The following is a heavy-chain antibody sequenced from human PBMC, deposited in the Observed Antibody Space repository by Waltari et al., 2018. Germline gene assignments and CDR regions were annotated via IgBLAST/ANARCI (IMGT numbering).Heavy chain of an antibody. D-gene: IGHD6-19*01. CDR3: AGTEAVAGSYYFDY. CDR1: GGSISSSIYY. V-gene: IGHV4-39*07. Sequence: QLQLQESGPGLVKPSETLSLTCTVSGGSISSSIYYWGWIRQPPGKGLEWIGTISYSGSTRYNPSLESRVTISVDTSKNQFSLKLSSVTAADTALYYCAGTEAVAGSYYFDYWGRGTLVTVSS. J-gene: IGHJ4*02. CDR2: ISYSGST.